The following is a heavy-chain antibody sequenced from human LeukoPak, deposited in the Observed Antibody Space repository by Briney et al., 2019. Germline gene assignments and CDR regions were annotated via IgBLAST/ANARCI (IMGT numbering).Heavy chain of an antibody. CDR3: VNGGSAAAHY. CDR1: GFTFSSYG. V-gene: IGHV3-30*02. Sequence: TGGSLRLSCAASGFTFSSYGMHWVRQAPGKGLEWVAFIRYDGSNKYYADSVKGRFTISRDNSKNTLYLQMNSLRAEDTAVYYCVNGGSAAAHYWGQGTLVTVSS. D-gene: IGHD6-13*01. J-gene: IGHJ4*02. CDR2: IRYDGSNK.